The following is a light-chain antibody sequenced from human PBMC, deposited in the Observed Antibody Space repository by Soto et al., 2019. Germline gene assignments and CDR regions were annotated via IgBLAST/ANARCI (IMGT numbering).Light chain of an antibody. CDR2: WAS. J-gene: IGKJ1*01. V-gene: IGKV4-1*01. CDR1: QSVLSSSNNKNC. CDR3: QRYYSSPPM. Sequence: DIVMTQSPDSLAVSLGERATINCKSSQSVLSSSNNKNCLAWYQQKAGQPPKLLIYWASTRESGVPDRFSGGGSGTDFTLTISRLQAEDVAVYYCQRYYSSPPMFGRGTKVEI.